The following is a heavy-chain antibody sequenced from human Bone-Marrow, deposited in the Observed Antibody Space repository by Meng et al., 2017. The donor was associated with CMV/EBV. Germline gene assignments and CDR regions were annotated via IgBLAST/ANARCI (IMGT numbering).Heavy chain of an antibody. J-gene: IGHJ4*02. D-gene: IGHD2-2*02. CDR2: INPSGGST. CDR3: ARLGYCSSTSCYTVSNYYFDY. V-gene: IGHV1-46*01. Sequence: ASVKVSCKASGYTFTSYYMHWVRQGPGQGLEWMGIINPSGGSTSYAQKFQGRVTMTRDTSISTAYMELSRLRSDDTAVYYCARLGYCSSTSCYTVSNYYFDYWGQGTLVTVSS. CDR1: GYTFTSYY.